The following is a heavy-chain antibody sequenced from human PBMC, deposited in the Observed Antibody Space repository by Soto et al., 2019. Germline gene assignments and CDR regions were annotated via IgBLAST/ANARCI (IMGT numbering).Heavy chain of an antibody. V-gene: IGHV2-5*02. Sequence: QITLKESGPTLVRPAQTLTLTCDFSGFSLSTYHMGVAWIRQPPGKALVWLALIYWDDDKRYSPSLKDRLAISKDTSSNQVVLTITNIDPGDSATYFCAHAGDYDLLTFDRWGPGTLVTVSS. D-gene: IGHD4-17*01. CDR1: GFSLSTYHMG. CDR3: AHAGDYDLLTFDR. J-gene: IGHJ4*02. CDR2: IYWDDDK.